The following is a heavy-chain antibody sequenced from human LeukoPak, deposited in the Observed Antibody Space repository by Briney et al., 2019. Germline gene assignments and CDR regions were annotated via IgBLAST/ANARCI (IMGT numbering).Heavy chain of an antibody. D-gene: IGHD3-22*01. CDR3: AGDPGYYYDSSGYYSEAFDI. Sequence: SETLSLTCTVSGGSISSYYWSWIRQPPGKGLEWIGYIYYSGSTNYNPSLKSRVTISVDTSKNQFSLKLSSVTAADTAVYYCAGDPGYYYDSSGYYSEAFDIWGQGTMVTVSS. CDR2: IYYSGST. J-gene: IGHJ3*02. CDR1: GGSISSYY. V-gene: IGHV4-59*01.